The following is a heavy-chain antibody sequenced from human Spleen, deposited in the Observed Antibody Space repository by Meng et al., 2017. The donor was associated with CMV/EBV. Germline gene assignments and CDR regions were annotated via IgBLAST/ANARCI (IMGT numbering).Heavy chain of an antibody. CDR1: GFTFRNYD. Sequence: LSLTCVASGFTFRNYDMHWVRQAPGKGLEWVAFIRDDGTNEYFAESVKGRFTVSRDNSKNTLYLQMNSLRAEDTAVYFCARELVVIGDAGPFDNWGQGTLVTVSS. CDR3: ARELVVIGDAGPFDN. CDR2: IRDDGTNE. V-gene: IGHV3-30*02. D-gene: IGHD2-21*01. J-gene: IGHJ4*02.